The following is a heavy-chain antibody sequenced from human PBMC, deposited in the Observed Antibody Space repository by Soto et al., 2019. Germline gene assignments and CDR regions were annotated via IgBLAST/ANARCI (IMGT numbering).Heavy chain of an antibody. CDR3: ARDRRDGYNLGY. CDR2: IIPIFGTA. CDR1: GGTLSSYA. J-gene: IGHJ4*02. D-gene: IGHD5-12*01. V-gene: IGHV1-69*13. Sequence: SVKVSCKASGGTLSSYAISGVRQAPGQGLEWMGGIIPIFGTANYAQKFQGRVTITADESTSKAYMELSSLRSEDTAVYYCARDRRDGYNLGYWGQGTLVTASS.